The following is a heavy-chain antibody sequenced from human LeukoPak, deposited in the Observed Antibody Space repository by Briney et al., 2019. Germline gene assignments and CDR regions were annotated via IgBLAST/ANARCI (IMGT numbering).Heavy chain of an antibody. CDR1: GGSFSSYY. CDR3: ARGGPGSGYHYYLDY. V-gene: IGHV4-59*07. J-gene: IGHJ4*02. CDR2: ISYSGST. D-gene: IGHD3-22*01. Sequence: PSDTLPLTCTVSGGSFSSYYWSWVRQPPGKGLEWIGFISYSGSTTYNPSLKSRVTISLDTSKHQSSLNLGYVTGADTAVYHCARGGPGSGYHYYLDYWGQGTLVTVSS.